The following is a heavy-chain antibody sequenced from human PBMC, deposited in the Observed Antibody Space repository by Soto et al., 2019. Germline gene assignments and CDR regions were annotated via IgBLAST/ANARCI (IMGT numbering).Heavy chain of an antibody. J-gene: IGHJ4*02. Sequence: PSETLSLTCTVSGGSISSGDYYWSWIRQPPGKGLEWIGYIYYSGSTYYNPSLKSRVTISVDTSRNQFSLKLSSVTAADTAVYYCARAPIDMDTAMVYFDYWGQGTLVTVSS. CDR2: IYYSGST. D-gene: IGHD5-18*01. CDR1: GGSISSGDYY. V-gene: IGHV4-30-4*01. CDR3: ARAPIDMDTAMVYFDY.